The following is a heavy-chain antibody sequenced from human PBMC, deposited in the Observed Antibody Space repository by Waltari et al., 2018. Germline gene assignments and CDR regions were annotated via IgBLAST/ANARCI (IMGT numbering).Heavy chain of an antibody. D-gene: IGHD3-16*01. CDR2: ISGSGAAI. CDR3: AEAGLYVRDYYYDYSMGV. J-gene: IGHJ6*02. CDR1: GFTFRRYA. V-gene: IGHV3-23*01. Sequence: EVQLLESGGGLVQPGGSLRLSCAASGFTFRRYAMCWVRQAPGKGLEWVSSISGSGAAIYYADSVKGRFTISRDNSKNTLYLQMISLRAEDTAVYYCAEAGLYVRDYYYDYSMGVWGQGTTVTVSS.